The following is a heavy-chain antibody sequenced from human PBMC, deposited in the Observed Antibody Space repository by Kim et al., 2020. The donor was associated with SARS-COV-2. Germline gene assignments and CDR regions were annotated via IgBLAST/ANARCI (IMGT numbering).Heavy chain of an antibody. Sequence: YNPSLKSRVTISVDTSKNQFSLKLSSVTAADTAVYYCARVGDGYPYYFDYWGQGTLVTVSS. J-gene: IGHJ4*02. V-gene: IGHV4-34*01. D-gene: IGHD3-16*01. CDR3: ARVGDGYPYYFDY.